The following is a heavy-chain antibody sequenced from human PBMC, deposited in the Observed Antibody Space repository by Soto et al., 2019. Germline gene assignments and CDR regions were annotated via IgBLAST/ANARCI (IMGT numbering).Heavy chain of an antibody. V-gene: IGHV1-8*01. J-gene: IGHJ3*02. CDR2: MNPNSGNT. CDR3: ARDCRFTSCYYHDAFDI. D-gene: IGHD2-2*01. CDR1: GYTFTSYD. Sequence: QVQLVQSGAEVKKPGASVKVSCKASGYTFTSYDINWVRQATGQGLEWMGWMNPNSGNTGYAQKFQGRVTMTRNTSISTAYMELSILRSEDTAVYYCARDCRFTSCYYHDAFDIWGQGTMVTVSS.